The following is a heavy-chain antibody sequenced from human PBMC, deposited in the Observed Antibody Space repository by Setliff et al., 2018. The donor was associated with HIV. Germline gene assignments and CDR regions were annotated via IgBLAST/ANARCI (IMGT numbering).Heavy chain of an antibody. D-gene: IGHD3-16*01. V-gene: IGHV3-7*03. CDR1: GFTFSSYC. Sequence: GGSLRLSCVASGFTFSSYCMDWFRQAPGKGLEWVATIKQDGSEIYSMDSVKGRFTISRDNARTSLYLEMSSLRDEDTAVYLCANLWELGAWGQGTLVTVSS. J-gene: IGHJ5*02. CDR2: IKQDGSEI. CDR3: ANLWELGA.